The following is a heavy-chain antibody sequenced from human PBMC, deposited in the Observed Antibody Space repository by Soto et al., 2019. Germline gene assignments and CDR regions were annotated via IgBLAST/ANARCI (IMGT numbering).Heavy chain of an antibody. CDR2: ISGSGGST. D-gene: IGHD1-1*01. CDR1: GFTFSSYA. CDR3: AKGRDAYNWNFNAFDI. V-gene: IGHV3-23*01. Sequence: GGSLRLSCAASGFTFSSYAMSWVRQAPGKGLEWVSAISGSGGSTYYADSVKGRFTISRDNSKNTLYLQMNSLRAEDTAVYYCAKGRDAYNWNFNAFDIWGQGTMVTVSS. J-gene: IGHJ3*02.